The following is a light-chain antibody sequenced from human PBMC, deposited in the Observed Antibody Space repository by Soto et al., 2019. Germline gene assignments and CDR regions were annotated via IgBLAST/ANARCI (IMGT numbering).Light chain of an antibody. CDR3: QQYDRYPIT. V-gene: IGKV1-5*03. J-gene: IGKJ5*01. CDR1: ESISSW. CDR2: EAS. Sequence: DIQMTQSPSTLSASVGDRVTITCRASESISSWLAWYQQKPGKAPKLLISEASTLASGVPSTFGGSGSGTEVSLTTSSLQPDDFATLYCQQYDRYPITFGQGTRLEIK.